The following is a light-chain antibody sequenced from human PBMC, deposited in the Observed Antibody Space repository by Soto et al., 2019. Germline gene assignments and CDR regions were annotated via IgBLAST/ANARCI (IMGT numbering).Light chain of an antibody. Sequence: VLLTQSPATLSLSPGERATLSCRTSLSVSVYLDWYQQKRGQAPRLLISHTSNRATGIPARFTGSGSGTEFILTISSLQSEDFEVYYCQQYDIWPPTFGQGTKVDIK. CDR2: HTS. CDR3: QQYDIWPPT. V-gene: IGKV3-11*01. J-gene: IGKJ1*01. CDR1: LSVSVY.